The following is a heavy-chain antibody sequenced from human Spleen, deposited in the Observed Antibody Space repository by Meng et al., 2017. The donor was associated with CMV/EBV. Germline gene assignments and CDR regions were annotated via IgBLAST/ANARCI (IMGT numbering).Heavy chain of an antibody. J-gene: IGHJ4*02. CDR3: ARGGQWLVSPFGY. CDR1: GGSFSGYY. V-gene: IGHV4-34*01. CDR2: INHSGST. Sequence: QGHLQPWGAGLLKSSETPSLTCAVYGGSFSGYYWSWIRQPPGKGLEWIGEINHSGSTNYNPSLKSRVTISVDTSKNQFSLKLSSVTAADTAVYYCARGGQWLVSPFGYWGQGTLVTVSS. D-gene: IGHD6-19*01.